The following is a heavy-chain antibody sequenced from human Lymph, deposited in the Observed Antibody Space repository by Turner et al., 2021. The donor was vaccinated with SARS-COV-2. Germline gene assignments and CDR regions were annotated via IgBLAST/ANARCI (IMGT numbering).Heavy chain of an antibody. V-gene: IGHV1-24*01. J-gene: IGHJ4*02. CDR1: GYTLTELS. CDR3: ATLKSNWKILAGRYYFDF. D-gene: IGHD1-1*01. Sequence: QVQLVQSGAEVKKPGASVKVSCKVSGYTLTELSIHWVRQAPGKGLEWMGSCDPEDGEAIYAQKFQGRVTMTEDTSTDTAYMELGSLRSEDKAVYYCATLKSNWKILAGRYYFDFWGQGTLVTVSS. CDR2: CDPEDGEA.